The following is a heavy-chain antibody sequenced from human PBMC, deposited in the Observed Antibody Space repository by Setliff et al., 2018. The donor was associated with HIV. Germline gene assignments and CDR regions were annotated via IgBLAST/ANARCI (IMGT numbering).Heavy chain of an antibody. D-gene: IGHD2-21*02. CDR3: ARGEFYCGTDCYWSSFDY. V-gene: IGHV4-59*12. CDR2: IYYSGST. J-gene: IGHJ4*02. Sequence: PSETLSLTCTVSGGSISSYYWSWIRQPPGKGLEWIGNIYYSGSTNYNPSLKGRFTASRDNAENSLYLQMNSLKAADTAVYYCARGEFYCGTDCYWSSFDYWGQGILVTVSS. CDR1: GGSISSYY.